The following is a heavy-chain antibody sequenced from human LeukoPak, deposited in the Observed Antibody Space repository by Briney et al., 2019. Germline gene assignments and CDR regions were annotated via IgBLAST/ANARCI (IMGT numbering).Heavy chain of an antibody. J-gene: IGHJ4*02. Sequence: GASLKISCKGSGITFTNYWIAWVRQVPGKGLEWMAIINPDDCDTHYSAPFQGQFTISADRSTSTAYLHWNSLKASDTAIYYCAKRRLNVYETSPWDPGLWGQGTLVTVS. CDR2: INPDDCDT. CDR1: GITFTNYW. D-gene: IGHD3-16*01. CDR3: AKRRLNVYETSPWDPGL. V-gene: IGHV5-51*01.